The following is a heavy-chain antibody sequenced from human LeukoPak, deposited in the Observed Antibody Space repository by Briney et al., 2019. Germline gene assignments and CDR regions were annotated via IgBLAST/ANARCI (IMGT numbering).Heavy chain of an antibody. CDR1: GFTFDDYG. D-gene: IGHD5-18*01. CDR2: INWNGGST. J-gene: IGHJ5*02. V-gene: IGHV3-20*04. Sequence: PGGSLRLSCAASGFTFDDYGMSWVRQAPGKGLEWVSGINWNGGSTAYADSVKGRFTISRDNAKNSLYLQINSLRAEDTALYYCARALVDTAMENWFDPWGQGTLVTVSS. CDR3: ARALVDTAMENWFDP.